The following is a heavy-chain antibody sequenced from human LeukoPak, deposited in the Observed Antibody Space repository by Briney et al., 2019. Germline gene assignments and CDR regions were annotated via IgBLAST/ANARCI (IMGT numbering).Heavy chain of an antibody. CDR2: IKQDGSEK. Sequence: GGSLRLSCAASGFTFSSYWMSWVRQAPGKGLEWVANIKQDGSEKYYVDSVKGRFTISRDNAKNSLYLQMSSLRAEDTVFFFRQKAAYDILTGYSFDYWGQGTLVTVSS. CDR1: GFTFSSYW. J-gene: IGHJ4*02. D-gene: IGHD3-9*01. V-gene: IGHV3-7*01. CDR3: QKAAYDILTGYSFDY.